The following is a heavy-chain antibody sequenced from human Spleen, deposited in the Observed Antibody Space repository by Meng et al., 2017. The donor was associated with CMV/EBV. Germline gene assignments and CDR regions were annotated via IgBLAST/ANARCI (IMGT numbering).Heavy chain of an antibody. CDR2: INWNSGSI. CDR3: GSPIWSINDY. D-gene: IGHD3-16*01. Sequence: GGSLRLSCAASGFTFDDYAMHWVRQAPGKGLEWVSGINWNSGSIGYADSVRGRFTISRDNSKNSLYLQMDNLRVEDTAVYYCGSPIWSINDYWGQGTLVTVSS. V-gene: IGHV3-9*01. J-gene: IGHJ4*02. CDR1: GFTFDDYA.